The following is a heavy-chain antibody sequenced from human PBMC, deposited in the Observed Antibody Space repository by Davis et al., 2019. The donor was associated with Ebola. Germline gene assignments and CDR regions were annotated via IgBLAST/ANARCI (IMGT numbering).Heavy chain of an antibody. CDR1: GYSFTSYW. V-gene: IGHV5-51*01. Sequence: GESLKISCKGSGYSFTSYWIGWVRQMPGKGLEWMGIIYPGDSDTRYSPSFQGQVTISADKSISTAYLQWSSLKASDTAMYYCARQTPRRYSSGSRNMYNFDYWGQGTLVTVSS. CDR2: IYPGDSDT. CDR3: ARQTPRRYSSGSRNMYNFDY. J-gene: IGHJ4*02. D-gene: IGHD6-19*01.